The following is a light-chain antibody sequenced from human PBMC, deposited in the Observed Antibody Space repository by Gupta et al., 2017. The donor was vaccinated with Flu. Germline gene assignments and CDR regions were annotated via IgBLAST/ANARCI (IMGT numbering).Light chain of an antibody. CDR3: QSYDSSLSGYV. J-gene: IGLJ1*01. Sequence: QSVLTQPPSVSGAPGQRVTISCTGSSSNIGANYDVQWYQHLPGTAPKLLIYANFDRPSGVPDRFSGSKSGISASLAITRLQADDEADYYCQSYDSSLSGYVFGTGTKVTVL. CDR2: ANF. V-gene: IGLV1-40*01. CDR1: SSNIGANYD.